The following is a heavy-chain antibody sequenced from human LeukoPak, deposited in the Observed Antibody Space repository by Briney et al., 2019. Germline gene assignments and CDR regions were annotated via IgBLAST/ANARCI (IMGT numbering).Heavy chain of an antibody. CDR1: GFTFSSYW. CDR3: ASYLTDYYFFDY. J-gene: IGHJ4*02. Sequence: GGSLRLSCAASGFTFSSYWMHWVRQAPGKWLVWVSRINSDGSSTSYADSVKGRFTISRDNAKNTLYLQMNSLRAEDTAVYYCASYLTDYYFFDYWGQGTLVTVSS. D-gene: IGHD3-3*01. CDR2: INSDGSST. V-gene: IGHV3-74*01.